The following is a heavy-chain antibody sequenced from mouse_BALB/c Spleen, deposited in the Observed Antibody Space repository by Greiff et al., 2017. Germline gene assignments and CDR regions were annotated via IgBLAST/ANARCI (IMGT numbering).Heavy chain of an antibody. V-gene: IGHV1-80*01. Sequence: VQLQQSGAELVRPGSSVKISCKASGYAFSSYWMNWVKQRPGQGLEWIGQIYPGDGDTNYNGKFKGKATLTADKSSSTAYMQLSSLTSEDSAVYFCARSGIRRNAMDYWGQGTSVTVSS. J-gene: IGHJ4*01. CDR2: IYPGDGDT. CDR1: GYAFSSYW. D-gene: IGHD2-12*01. CDR3: ARSGIRRNAMDY.